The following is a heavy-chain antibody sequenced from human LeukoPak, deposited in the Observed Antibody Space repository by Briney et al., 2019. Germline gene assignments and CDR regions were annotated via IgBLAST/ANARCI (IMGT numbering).Heavy chain of an antibody. CDR2: MNPNSGNT. J-gene: IGHJ3*02. V-gene: IGHV1-8*01. Sequence: ASVKVSCKASGYTFTSYDINWVRQATGQGLEWMGWMNPNSGNTGYAQKFQGRVTMTRNTSISTAYMELSSLRSEDTAVYYCARGRDYVWGSYRYTDAFDIWGQGTMVTVSS. D-gene: IGHD3-16*02. CDR1: GYTFTSYD. CDR3: ARGRDYVWGSYRYTDAFDI.